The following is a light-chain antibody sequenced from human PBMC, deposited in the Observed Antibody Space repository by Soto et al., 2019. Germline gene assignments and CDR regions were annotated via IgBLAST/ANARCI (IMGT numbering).Light chain of an antibody. J-gene: IGKJ1*01. Sequence: EIVLTQSPATLSLSPGERATLSCRASQSVSSYLAWYQQKPGQAPRLLIYDASNRATGIPARFSGSGSGTDFNLTISSLEPEDFAVYYGQQRSNWPPWTFGQGTKVEIK. CDR2: DAS. CDR1: QSVSSY. V-gene: IGKV3-11*01. CDR3: QQRSNWPPWT.